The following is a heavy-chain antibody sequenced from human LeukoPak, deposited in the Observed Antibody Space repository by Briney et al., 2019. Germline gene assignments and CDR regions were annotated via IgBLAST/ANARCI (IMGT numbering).Heavy chain of an antibody. D-gene: IGHD3-22*01. CDR2: IYYSGST. CDR3: ARGHYYDSSGYSAWFDP. CDR1: GGSISSYY. V-gene: IGHV4-59*01. J-gene: IGHJ5*02. Sequence: SATLSLTCTVSGGSISSYYWSWIRQPPGKGLELIGYIYYSGSTNYNPSLKSRVTISVDTSKNQFSLKLSSVTAADTAVYYCARGHYYDSSGYSAWFDPWGQGTLVTVSS.